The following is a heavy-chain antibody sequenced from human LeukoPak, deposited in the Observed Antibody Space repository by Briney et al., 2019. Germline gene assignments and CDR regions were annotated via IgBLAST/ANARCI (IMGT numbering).Heavy chain of an antibody. J-gene: IGHJ4*02. CDR2: IYTSGST. V-gene: IGHV4-4*07. CDR1: GGSISSYY. Sequence: SETLSLTCTVSGGSISSYYWSWIRQPAGKGLEWIGRIYTSGSTNYNPSLKSRVTMSVDTSKNQFSLKLSSVTAADTAVYYCARGHSNCSPTSCYFPSDFWGQGILVTVSS. CDR3: ARGHSNCSPTSCYFPSDF. D-gene: IGHD2-2*01.